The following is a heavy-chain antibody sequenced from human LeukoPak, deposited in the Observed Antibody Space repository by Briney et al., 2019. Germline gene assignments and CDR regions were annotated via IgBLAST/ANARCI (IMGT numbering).Heavy chain of an antibody. CDR3: ATEGGGPRWLDP. V-gene: IGHV4-4*07. CDR2: ISASGRS. D-gene: IGHD6-25*01. J-gene: IGHJ5*02. Sequence: PSETLSLTCSVSGGSVSSYYWSWIRQPAGKGLEWIGRISASGRSNYNPSLRSRVIMSVDTPKNQFSLNLSSVTGAVTAVYYCATEGGGPRWLDPWGQGTLVTVSS. CDR1: GGSVSSYY.